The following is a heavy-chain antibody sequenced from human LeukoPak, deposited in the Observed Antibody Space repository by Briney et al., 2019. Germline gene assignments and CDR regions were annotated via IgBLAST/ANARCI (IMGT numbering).Heavy chain of an antibody. D-gene: IGHD3-10*02. CDR2: ISVSGLST. Sequence: PGGSLRLSCGASGFTFSTYAMNWVRQAPGKGLEWVSVISVSGLSTYYADSVKGRSTISRDNAKNSLYLQMNSLRAEDTAVYYCVELGITMIGGVWGKGTTVTISS. J-gene: IGHJ6*04. CDR3: VELGITMIGGV. CDR1: GFTFSTYA. V-gene: IGHV3-23*01.